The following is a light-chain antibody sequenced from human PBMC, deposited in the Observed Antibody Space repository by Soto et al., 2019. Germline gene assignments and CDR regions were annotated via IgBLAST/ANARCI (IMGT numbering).Light chain of an antibody. Sequence: DIQMTDSPSTLSASVGYRVTITFRASQSISSWLAWYQQKPGKAPKLLIYDASSLESGVPSRFSGSVSGTEFTLTISSLQPDDFATYYCQQYNSYQWTVGQGTQV. CDR1: QSISSW. CDR3: QQYNSYQWT. V-gene: IGKV1-5*01. CDR2: DAS. J-gene: IGKJ1*01.